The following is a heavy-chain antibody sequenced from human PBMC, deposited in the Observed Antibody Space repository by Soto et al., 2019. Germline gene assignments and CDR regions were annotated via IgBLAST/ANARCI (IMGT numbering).Heavy chain of an antibody. CDR3: ARELTTVVTLVFNY. V-gene: IGHV3-33*01. CDR1: GFTFSSYG. J-gene: IGHJ4*02. CDR2: IWYDGSNK. Sequence: GGSLRLSCAASGFTFSSYGMHWVRQAPGKGLEWVAVIWYDGSNKYYADSVKGRFTISRDNSKNMLYLQMNSLRAEDTAVYYCARELTTVVTLVFNYWGQGTLVTVSS. D-gene: IGHD4-17*01.